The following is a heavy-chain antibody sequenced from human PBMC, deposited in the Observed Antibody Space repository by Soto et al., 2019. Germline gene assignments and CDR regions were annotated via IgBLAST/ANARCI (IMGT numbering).Heavy chain of an antibody. D-gene: IGHD2-15*01. CDR2: IIPIFGTA. CDR3: ARGYCSGGSCYRGGYNWFDP. J-gene: IGHJ5*02. V-gene: IGHV1-69*01. Sequence: QVQLVQSGAEVKKPGSSVKVSCKASGGTFSSYAISWVRQAPGQGLEWMGGIIPIFGTANYAQKFQGRVTITADESTSTAYMELSSLRSEDTAVYYCARGYCSGGSCYRGGYNWFDPWGQGTLVTVSS. CDR1: GGTFSSYA.